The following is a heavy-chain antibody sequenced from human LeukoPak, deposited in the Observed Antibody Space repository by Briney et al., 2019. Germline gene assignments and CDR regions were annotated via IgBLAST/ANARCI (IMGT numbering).Heavy chain of an antibody. CDR3: ARADIVATNKAFDI. V-gene: IGHV4-59*01. CDR2: IYYSGST. J-gene: IGHJ3*02. CDR1: GGSISSYY. Sequence: PSETLSLTCTVSGGSISSYYWSWIRQPPGKGLEWIGYIYYSGSTNYNPSLKSRVTISVDTSKNQFSLKLSSVTAADTAVYYCARADIVATNKAFDIWGQGTMVTVSS. D-gene: IGHD5-12*01.